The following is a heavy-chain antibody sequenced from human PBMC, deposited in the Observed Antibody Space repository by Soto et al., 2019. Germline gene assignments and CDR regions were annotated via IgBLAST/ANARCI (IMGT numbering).Heavy chain of an antibody. CDR2: ISAYNGNI. J-gene: IGHJ5*02. CDR3: ARVDRNYDFWSGYQYNNWFDP. V-gene: IGHV1-18*01. D-gene: IGHD3-3*01. CDR1: GYTFTSYG. Sequence: ASVKVSCKASGYTFTSYGISWVRQAPGQGIEWMGWISAYNGNINYAQKLQGRVTMTTDTSTSTAYMELRSLRSDDTAVYYCARVDRNYDFWSGYQYNNWFDPWGQGTLVTVSS.